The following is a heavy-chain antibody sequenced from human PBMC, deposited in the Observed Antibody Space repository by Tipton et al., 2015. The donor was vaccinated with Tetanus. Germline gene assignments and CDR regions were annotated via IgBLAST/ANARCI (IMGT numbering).Heavy chain of an antibody. V-gene: IGHV4-31*03. CDR2: VYYSGST. Sequence: TLSLTCTVSGGSISSGGFFWNWIRQFPGKGLEWIGYVYYSGSTFYNPSLKSRVSISVDTSKNQFSLNLTSVTAADTAVYYCARDRGGGRVVRLNWFDPWGHGTLVTVSS. D-gene: IGHD6-6*01. CDR3: ARDRGGGRVVRLNWFDP. J-gene: IGHJ5*02. CDR1: GGSISSGGFF.